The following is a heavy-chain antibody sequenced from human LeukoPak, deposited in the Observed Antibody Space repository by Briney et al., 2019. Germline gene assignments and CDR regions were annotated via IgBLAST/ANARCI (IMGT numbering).Heavy chain of an antibody. D-gene: IGHD2-2*01. CDR2: ISAYNGNT. J-gene: IGHJ4*02. CDR3: ARDSVVPAATRNYGFDY. CDR1: GYTFTSYG. V-gene: IGHV1-18*01. Sequence: GASVKVSCKASGYTFTSYGISWVRQAPGQGLEWMGWISAYNGNTNYAQKLQGGVTMTTDTSTSTAYMELRSLRSDDTAVYYCARDSVVPAATRNYGFDYWGQGTLVTVSS.